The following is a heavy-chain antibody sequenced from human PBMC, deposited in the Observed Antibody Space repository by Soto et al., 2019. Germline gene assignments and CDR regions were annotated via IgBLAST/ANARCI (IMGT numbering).Heavy chain of an antibody. CDR2: INHSRST. Sequence: QVQLQQWGAGLLKPSETLSLTCAVYGESFSGYYWSWIRQPPGKGLEWIGEINHSRSTNYNPSLKSRATISVDTCKNQFSLKLSSVTAADTAVYYCARGALYGGNSYYYWGQGTLVTVSS. CDR3: ARGALYGGNSYYY. D-gene: IGHD2-15*01. J-gene: IGHJ4*02. CDR1: GESFSGYY. V-gene: IGHV4-34*01.